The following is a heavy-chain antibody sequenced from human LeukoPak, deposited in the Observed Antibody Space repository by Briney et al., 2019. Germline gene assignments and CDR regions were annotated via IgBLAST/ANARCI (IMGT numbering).Heavy chain of an antibody. D-gene: IGHD4/OR15-4a*01. CDR1: GGSISDYY. J-gene: IGHJ4*02. CDR2: IYHSGST. V-gene: IGHV4-59*01. Sequence: SETLSLTCTVSGGSISDYYWSWIRQPPGKGLEYIGYIYHSGSTIYNPSLKSRLTMSVDTSRNQFSLKLSSVTAADTAVYYCAGDQDYSASGKFSYWGQGTLVTVSS. CDR3: AGDQDYSASGKFSY.